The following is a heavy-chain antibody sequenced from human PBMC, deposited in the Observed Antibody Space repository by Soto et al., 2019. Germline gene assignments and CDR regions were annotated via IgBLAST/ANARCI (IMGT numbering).Heavy chain of an antibody. CDR1: GFTFSSYS. Sequence: ESGGGLVQPGGSLRLSCAASGFTFSSYSMNWVRQAPGKGLEWVSYISSSSSTIYYADSVKGRFTISRDNAKNSLYLQMNSLRDEDTAVYYCARDTSFGGSYSSVYWGQGTLVTVSS. D-gene: IGHD1-26*01. CDR3: ARDTSFGGSYSSVY. CDR2: ISSSSSTI. V-gene: IGHV3-48*02. J-gene: IGHJ4*02.